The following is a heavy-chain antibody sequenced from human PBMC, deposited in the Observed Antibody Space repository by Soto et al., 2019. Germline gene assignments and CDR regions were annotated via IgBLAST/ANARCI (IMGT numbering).Heavy chain of an antibody. D-gene: IGHD6-19*01. J-gene: IGHJ4*02. CDR3: ARGGGFGSGCNDYFDY. CDR1: GFTFSDFA. Sequence: QVQLVESGGGVVQPGRSLRLSCAASGFTFSDFAMYWVRQAPGKGLEWVAVISYDGTRQHYGDSWKGRFIISRERNNLDMPLTSLRPHDTAIYYHARGGGFGSGCNDYFDYWGQGTLVTVSS. V-gene: IGHV3-30*04. CDR2: ISYDGTRQ.